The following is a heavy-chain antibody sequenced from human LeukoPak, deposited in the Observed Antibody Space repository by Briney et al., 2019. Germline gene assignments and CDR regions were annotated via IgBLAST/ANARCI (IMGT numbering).Heavy chain of an antibody. D-gene: IGHD3-10*01. J-gene: IGHJ5*02. CDR1: GQSLTGYF. V-gene: IGHV1-2*06. CDR3: AAEFNWFDP. CDR2: INPNSGGT. Sequence: ASVKVSCKASGQSLTGYFIHWVRQAPGQGLEWMGRINPNSGGTTYAQQFQGRVTMTRDTSTSTAYMELSNLRSDDTAVYYCAAEFNWFDPWGQGTLVTVSS.